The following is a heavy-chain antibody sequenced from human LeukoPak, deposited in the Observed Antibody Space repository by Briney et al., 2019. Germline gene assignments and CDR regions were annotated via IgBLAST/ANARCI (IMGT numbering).Heavy chain of an antibody. V-gene: IGHV4-39*07. Sequence: SETLSLTCTVSGGSISSSGYYWSWIRQPPGKGLEWIGEINHSGSTNYNPSLKSRVTISVDTSKNQFSPKLSSVTAADTAVYYCARGERIQLWKYFDYWGQGTLVTVSS. D-gene: IGHD5-18*01. CDR2: INHSGST. CDR3: ARGERIQLWKYFDY. J-gene: IGHJ4*02. CDR1: GGSISSSGYY.